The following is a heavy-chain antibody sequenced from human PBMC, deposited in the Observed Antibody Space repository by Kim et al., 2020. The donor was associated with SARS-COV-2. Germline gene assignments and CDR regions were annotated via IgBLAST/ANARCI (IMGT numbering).Heavy chain of an antibody. CDR2: ISWNSGSI. J-gene: IGHJ4*02. CDR1: GFTFDDYA. Sequence: GGSLRLSCAASGFTFDDYAMHWVRQAPGKGLEWVSGISWNSGSIGYADSVKGRFTISRDNAKNSLYLQMNSLRAEDTALYYCAKDRWGSGFGGSDYWGQGTLVTVSS. D-gene: IGHD3-10*01. CDR3: AKDRWGSGFGGSDY. V-gene: IGHV3-9*01.